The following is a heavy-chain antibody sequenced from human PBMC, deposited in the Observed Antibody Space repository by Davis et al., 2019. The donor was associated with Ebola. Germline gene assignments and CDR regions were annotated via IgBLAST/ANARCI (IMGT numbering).Heavy chain of an antibody. CDR1: EFTFSTYT. Sequence: PGGSLRLSCTASEFTFSTYTMNWVRQAPGTGLEWVSSISSRSFSISYADSVKGRFTISRDNAKNSVYLQMNSLRADDTAVYYCTRGNWNYPNWGQGTLVTVSS. CDR2: ISSRSFSI. D-gene: IGHD1-7*01. V-gene: IGHV3-21*01. CDR3: TRGNWNYPN. J-gene: IGHJ4*02.